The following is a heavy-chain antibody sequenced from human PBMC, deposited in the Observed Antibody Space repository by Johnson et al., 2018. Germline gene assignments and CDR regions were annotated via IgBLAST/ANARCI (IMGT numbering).Heavy chain of an antibody. CDR2: IRGTGGNT. CDR1: GFTFSSYA. Sequence: VQLVQSGGGLVQPGGSLRLSCAASGFTFSSYAINWVRPTPGKGLEWVSAIRGTGGNTYSADSVNGRFSISRDNSKNTVYLQMNRLRAEDPAVYYCAKDSYSVSYLGSAFDIWGQGTMVTVSS. D-gene: IGHD1-26*01. J-gene: IGHJ3*02. V-gene: IGHV3-23*04. CDR3: AKDSYSVSYLGSAFDI.